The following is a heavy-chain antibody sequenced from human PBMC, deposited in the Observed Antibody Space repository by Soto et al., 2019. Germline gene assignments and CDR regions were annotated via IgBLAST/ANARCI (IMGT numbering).Heavy chain of an antibody. CDR1: GFSLSSGRMG. J-gene: IGHJ6*02. CDR2: FFSDVER. Sequence: SGPTLVNPTETLTLTCTVSGFSLSSGRMGVSWIRQPPGKPLEWLAHFFSDVERSYSASMQSRLTLSTDISGSQVVLTMTNMDPVDTATYYCARTDGEFHYYALDVWGPGTTVTVSS. V-gene: IGHV2-26*01. CDR3: ARTDGEFHYYALDV. D-gene: IGHD4-17*01.